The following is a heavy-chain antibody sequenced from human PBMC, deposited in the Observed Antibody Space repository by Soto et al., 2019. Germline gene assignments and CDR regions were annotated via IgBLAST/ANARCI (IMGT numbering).Heavy chain of an antibody. V-gene: IGHV3-15*07. Sequence: PGGSLRLSCAASGFAFSNAWINWVRQAPGKGLEWVGRIKSKAHGATTDFAAPVRGRFAITRDDSRNMVYKQMNSLNTEDTAVYYCTTDSYTPMIVVRFDYWGHGTLVTVSS. D-gene: IGHD3-22*01. J-gene: IGHJ4*01. CDR2: IKSKAHGATT. CDR1: GFAFSNAW. CDR3: TTDSYTPMIVVRFDY.